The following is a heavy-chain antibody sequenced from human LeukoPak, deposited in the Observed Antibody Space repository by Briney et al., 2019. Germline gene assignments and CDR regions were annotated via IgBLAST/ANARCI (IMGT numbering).Heavy chain of an antibody. D-gene: IGHD2-2*01. CDR2: VIPILGIA. V-gene: IGHV1-69*04. Sequence: GASVTVSFKASGGTFSSYAISWVRQAPGQGLEWLGRVIPILGIANYAQKFQGRVTITTDKSTSTAYMELSSLRSEDTAVYYCASSPQQGKRDNWFDPWGQGTLVTVSS. J-gene: IGHJ5*02. CDR1: GGTFSSYA. CDR3: ASSPQQGKRDNWFDP.